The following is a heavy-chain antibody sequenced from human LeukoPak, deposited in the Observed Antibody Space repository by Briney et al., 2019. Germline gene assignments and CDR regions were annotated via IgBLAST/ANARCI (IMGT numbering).Heavy chain of an antibody. CDR3: ARDHNGGYVHDAFDI. CDR1: GFTFSSYG. CDR2: ISYDGSNK. J-gene: IGHJ3*02. D-gene: IGHD5-12*01. Sequence: GRSLRLSCAASGFTFSSYGMHWVRQAPGKGLEWVAVISYDGSNKCYADSVKGRLTISRDNAKNSLYLQMNSLRAEDTAIYSCARDHNGGYVHDAFDIWGQGTMVTVSS. V-gene: IGHV3-30*03.